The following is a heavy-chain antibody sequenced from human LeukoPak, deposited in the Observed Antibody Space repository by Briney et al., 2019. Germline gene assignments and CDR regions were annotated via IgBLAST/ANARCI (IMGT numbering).Heavy chain of an antibody. CDR2: INPNSGGT. J-gene: IGHJ4*02. CDR1: GYTFTGYY. Sequence: ASVKVSCKASGYTFTGYYMHWVRQAPGQGLEWMGWINPNSGGTNYAQKFQGRVTMTRDTSISTAYVELSRLRSDDTAVYYCARVGSGWYILYYFDYWGQGTLVTVSS. V-gene: IGHV1-2*02. CDR3: ARVGSGWYILYYFDY. D-gene: IGHD6-19*01.